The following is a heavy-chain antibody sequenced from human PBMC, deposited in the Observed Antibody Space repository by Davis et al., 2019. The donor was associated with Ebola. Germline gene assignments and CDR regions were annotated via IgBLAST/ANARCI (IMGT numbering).Heavy chain of an antibody. V-gene: IGHV3-20*04. CDR3: AREYEAARFDY. Sequence: GGSLRLSCAASGFTFADYGMSWVRQAPGKGLEWVSGINWNGGSTGYADSVKGRFTISRDNAKNSLYLQMNSLRAEDTAVYYCAREYEAARFDYWGQGTLVTVSS. D-gene: IGHD2-15*01. CDR2: INWNGGST. J-gene: IGHJ4*02. CDR1: GFTFADYG.